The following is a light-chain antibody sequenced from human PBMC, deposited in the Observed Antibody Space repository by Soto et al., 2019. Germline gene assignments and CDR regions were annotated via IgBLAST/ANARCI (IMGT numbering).Light chain of an antibody. V-gene: IGKV3-20*01. CDR1: QSVPSRY. Sequence: EIVLTQSPGTVSLSPGERATLSCRASQSVPSRYLAWYQQRPGQAPRLLIYGASSRATGIPDRFSGSGSGTDFTLTISRLEPEDFAVYYCQQYGSSPQTFGQGTKVDI. J-gene: IGKJ1*01. CDR2: GAS. CDR3: QQYGSSPQT.